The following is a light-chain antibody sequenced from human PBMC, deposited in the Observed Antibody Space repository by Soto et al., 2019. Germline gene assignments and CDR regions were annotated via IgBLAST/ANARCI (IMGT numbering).Light chain of an antibody. CDR3: QQYYSYSWT. CDR2: KAS. J-gene: IGKJ1*01. Sequence: DIPMTQSPSTLSASVGDRVTITCRASQSISSWLAWYQQKPGKAPKLLIYKASSLESGVPSRFSGSGSGTEFTLTISSLQPDDFATYHCQQYYSYSWTFGQGTKVDIK. V-gene: IGKV1-5*03. CDR1: QSISSW.